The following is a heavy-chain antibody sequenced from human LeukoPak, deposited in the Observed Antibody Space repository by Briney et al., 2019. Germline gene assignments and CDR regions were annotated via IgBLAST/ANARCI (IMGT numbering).Heavy chain of an antibody. V-gene: IGHV3-30-3*01. CDR3: ARDYYDSSGYFN. CDR1: GVSFSSHA. D-gene: IGHD3-22*01. J-gene: IGHJ4*02. CDR2: ISYDGSNK. Sequence: GGSLRLSCAASGVSFSSHAMHWVRQAPGKGLEWVAVISYDGSNKQYADSVKGRFTISRDNSKNTLYLQMNSLRAEDTAVYYCARDYYDSSGYFNWGQGTLVTVSS.